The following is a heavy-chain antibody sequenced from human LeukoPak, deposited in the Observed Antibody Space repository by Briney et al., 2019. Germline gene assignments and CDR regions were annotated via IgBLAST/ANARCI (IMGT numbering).Heavy chain of an antibody. J-gene: IGHJ1*01. Sequence: GGSLRLSCAASGFTFSIYGMHWVRQAPGKGLEWVAFIRYGGSNKYYADSVKGRFTISRDNSKNTLYLQMNSLRAEDTALYYCAKGKYGGNLEYFQQWGQGTLVTVSS. D-gene: IGHD4-23*01. CDR1: GFTFSIYG. V-gene: IGHV3-30*02. CDR2: IRYGGSNK. CDR3: AKGKYGGNLEYFQQ.